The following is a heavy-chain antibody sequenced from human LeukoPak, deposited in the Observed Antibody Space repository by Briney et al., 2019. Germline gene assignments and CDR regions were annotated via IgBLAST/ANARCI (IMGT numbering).Heavy chain of an antibody. J-gene: IGHJ5*02. Sequence: PGGSLRLSCAASGFTFSGSALHWVRQASGKGLEWVGRIRSTANGYATAYAASVKGRFTISRDDSKNTAYLQMDSLKTEDTAVYYCTTRTHIVVVTAYEEELNWFDPWGQGTLVTVSS. CDR2: IRSTANGYAT. V-gene: IGHV3-73*01. D-gene: IGHD2-21*02. CDR1: GFTFSGSA. CDR3: TTRTHIVVVTAYEEELNWFDP.